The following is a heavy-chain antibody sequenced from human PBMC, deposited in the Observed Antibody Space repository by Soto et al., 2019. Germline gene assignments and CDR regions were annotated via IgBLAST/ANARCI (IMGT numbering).Heavy chain of an antibody. J-gene: IGHJ2*01. CDR2: IYYSGST. Sequence: SETLSLTCTVSGGSISSGGYYWSWIRQHPGKGLEWIGYIYYSGSTYYNPSLKSRVTISVDTSKNQFSLKLSSVTAADTAVYYCARGVYLDFDLWGRGTLVTVSS. CDR3: ARGVYLDFDL. D-gene: IGHD2-2*02. V-gene: IGHV4-31*03. CDR1: GGSISSGGYY.